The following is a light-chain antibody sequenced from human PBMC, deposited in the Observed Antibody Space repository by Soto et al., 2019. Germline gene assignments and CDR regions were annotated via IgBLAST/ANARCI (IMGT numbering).Light chain of an antibody. V-gene: IGKV3-11*01. J-gene: IGKJ5*01. CDR2: DAS. CDR3: QQRSNWPPT. Sequence: ELVLTQSPATQSLSPGERATLSCRASQSVSSYLAWYQQKPGQAPRLLIYDASNRATGIPARFSGSGSGTDFTLTISSLEPEDFAVYYCQQRSNWPPTFGQGTRLEIK. CDR1: QSVSSY.